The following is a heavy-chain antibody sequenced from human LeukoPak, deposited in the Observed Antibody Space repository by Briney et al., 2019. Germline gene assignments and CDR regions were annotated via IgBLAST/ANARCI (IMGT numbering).Heavy chain of an antibody. J-gene: IGHJ4*02. CDR3: AKARKKHSSTSCYAFDY. CDR1: GFTVSSNY. Sequence: PGGSLRLSCAASGFTVSSNYMSWVRQAPGKGLEWVSAISGSGGSTYYADSVKGRFTISRDNSKNTLYLQMNSLRAEDTAVYYCAKARKKHSSTSCYAFDYWGQGTLVTVSS. V-gene: IGHV3-23*01. CDR2: ISGSGGST. D-gene: IGHD2-2*01.